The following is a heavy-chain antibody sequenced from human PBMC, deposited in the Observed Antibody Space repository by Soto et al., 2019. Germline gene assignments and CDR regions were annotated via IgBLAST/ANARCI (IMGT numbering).Heavy chain of an antibody. D-gene: IGHD6-13*01. J-gene: IGHJ5*02. CDR2: IYYIRST. CDR3: ARERPDGSRLDP. Sequence: QVQLQESGPGLVKPSQTLSLTCTVSGGSISSGDYYWSWIRQPPGKGLEWIGYIYYIRSTYYNPSLTSRVTISVDTSKNQFSLKLSSVTAADTAVYYCARERPDGSRLDPWGQGTLVTVSS. CDR1: GGSISSGDYY. V-gene: IGHV4-30-4*01.